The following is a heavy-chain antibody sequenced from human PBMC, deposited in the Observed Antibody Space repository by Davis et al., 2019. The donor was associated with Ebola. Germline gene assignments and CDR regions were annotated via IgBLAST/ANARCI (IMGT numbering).Heavy chain of an antibody. Sequence: MPSETLSLTCTVSGGSISSGGYYWSWIRQHLGKGLEWIGYIYYSGSTYYNPSLKSRVTISVDTSKNQFSLKLSSVTAADTAVYYCARALEWLFDAFDIWGQGTMVTVSS. CDR3: ARALEWLFDAFDI. CDR2: IYYSGST. V-gene: IGHV4-31*03. J-gene: IGHJ3*02. CDR1: GGSISSGGYY. D-gene: IGHD3-3*01.